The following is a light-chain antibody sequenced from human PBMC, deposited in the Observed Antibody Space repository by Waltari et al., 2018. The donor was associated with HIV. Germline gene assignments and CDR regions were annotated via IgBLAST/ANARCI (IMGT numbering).Light chain of an antibody. CDR2: EAA. CDR3: QQYDSGPRGIT. CDR1: QSISAK. V-gene: IGKV3-15*01. Sequence: EIVMTQSPPTLSVSPGQRVTLSCTASQSISAKVDWYQQRAGQAPRLLIYEAATSPTGSPARFSGSGSGTEFTLTISSLQSEDFATYFCQQYDSGPRGITFGQGTMLEI. J-gene: IGKJ2*01.